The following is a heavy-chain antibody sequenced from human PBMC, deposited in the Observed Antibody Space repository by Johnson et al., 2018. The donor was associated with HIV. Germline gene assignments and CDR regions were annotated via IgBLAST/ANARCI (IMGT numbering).Heavy chain of an antibody. CDR1: GFTFSSYA. Sequence: QVQLVESGGGVVQPGRSLRLSCAASGFTFSSYAMHWVRQAPGKGLEWVAVISYDGSNKYYADSVKGRSTISTDTSKTTLYLQMNSLRAEDTAVYYCARDQFMSGGYCSGGSCYSQPSGIWGQGTMVTVSS. CDR3: ARDQFMSGGYCSGGSCYSQPSGI. V-gene: IGHV3-30*14. D-gene: IGHD2-15*01. J-gene: IGHJ3*02. CDR2: ISYDGSNK.